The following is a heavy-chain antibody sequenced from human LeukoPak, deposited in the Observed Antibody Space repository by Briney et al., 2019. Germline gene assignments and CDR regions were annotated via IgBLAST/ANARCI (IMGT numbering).Heavy chain of an antibody. J-gene: IGHJ4*02. V-gene: IGHV4-59*01. CDR1: GGSISSYY. CDR3: ATRSTGVAATFDS. Sequence: SETLSLTCIVSGGSISSYYWSWIRQPPGKGLEWIGYIYYSGNSNYNPSLKSRVTISADTSKNEFSLKLSSVTAADTAVYYCATRSTGVAATFDSWGQGALVTVSS. D-gene: IGHD2-15*01. CDR2: IYYSGNS.